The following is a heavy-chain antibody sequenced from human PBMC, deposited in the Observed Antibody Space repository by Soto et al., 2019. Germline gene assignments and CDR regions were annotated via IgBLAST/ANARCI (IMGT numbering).Heavy chain of an antibody. CDR1: EGPCSNHG. J-gene: IGHJ6*04. CDR2: ISYDGSNK. Sequence: SISLSCSASEGPCSNHGMHWVVPAQGKGLEWVAVISYDGSNKYYADSVKGRFTISRDNSKNTLYLQMNSLRAEDRAVYYGAKDSGEVREYYYYGMDVGGKGDRVTV. D-gene: IGHD3-10*01. V-gene: IGHV3-30*18. CDR3: AKDSGEVREYYYYGMDV.